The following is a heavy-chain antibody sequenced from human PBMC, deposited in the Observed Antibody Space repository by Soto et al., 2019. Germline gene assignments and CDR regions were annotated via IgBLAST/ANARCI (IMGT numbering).Heavy chain of an antibody. CDR1: GFTFSSYS. CDR2: ISSSSSYI. Sequence: GGSLRLSCAASGFTFSSYSMNWVRQAPGKGLEWVSSISSSSSYIYYADSVKGRFTISRDNAKNSLYLQMNSLRAEDTAVYYCARDRGYCSSTSCRNYYYYYGMDVWGQGTTVTV. D-gene: IGHD2-2*01. CDR3: ARDRGYCSSTSCRNYYYYYGMDV. J-gene: IGHJ6*02. V-gene: IGHV3-21*01.